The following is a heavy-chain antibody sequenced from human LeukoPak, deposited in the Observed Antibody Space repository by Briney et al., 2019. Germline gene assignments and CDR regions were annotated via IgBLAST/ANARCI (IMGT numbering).Heavy chain of an antibody. D-gene: IGHD3-10*01. CDR1: GGSISSSRYC. CDR2: ICYSGST. J-gene: IGHJ4*02. V-gene: IGHV4-39*01. CDR3: ARHSRSVDYGSGSYTWDY. Sequence: SETLSLTCTVSGGSISSSRYCWGWIRQPPGKGLEWIGSICYSGSTYYNLSLKSRVTISVDTSRNQFSLKLSSVTAADTAVYYCARHSRSVDYGSGSYTWDYWGQGTLVTVSS.